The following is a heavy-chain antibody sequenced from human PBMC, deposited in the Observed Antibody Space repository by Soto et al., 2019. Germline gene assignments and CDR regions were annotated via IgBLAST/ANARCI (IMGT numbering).Heavy chain of an antibody. J-gene: IGHJ4*02. V-gene: IGHV3-23*01. CDR2: ISGSGGST. D-gene: IGHD3-10*01. Sequence: EVQLLESRGGLVQPGGSLRLSCAASGFTFSSYAMSWVRQAPGKGLEWVSAISGSGGSTYYADSVKGRFTISRDNSKNTLYLQMNSLRAEDTAVYYCAKDLRVYYYGIDYWGQGTLVTVSS. CDR1: GFTFSSYA. CDR3: AKDLRVYYYGIDY.